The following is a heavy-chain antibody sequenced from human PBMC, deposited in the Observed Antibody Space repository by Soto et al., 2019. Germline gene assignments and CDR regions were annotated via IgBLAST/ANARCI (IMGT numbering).Heavy chain of an antibody. V-gene: IGHV6-1*01. CDR1: GDSVSSNTAA. J-gene: IGHJ4*02. CDR2: TYYRSNWRH. Sequence: SQTLPLTCAISGDSVSSNTAAWNWIRSSPSRGLEWLGRTYYRSNWRHDYAVSVKSRITVNPDTSKNHLSLQLNSVTPDDTAVYYCARGVAGSGFDLWGQGTLVTVSS. CDR3: ARGVAGSGFDL. D-gene: IGHD6-19*01.